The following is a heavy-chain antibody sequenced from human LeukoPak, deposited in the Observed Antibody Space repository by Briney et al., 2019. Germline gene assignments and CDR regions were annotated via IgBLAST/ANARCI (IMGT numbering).Heavy chain of an antibody. D-gene: IGHD7-27*01. CDR2: INPNSGVT. Sequence: ASVKVSCKASGDTFTAYYVHWVRQAPGQGLEWMGYINPNSGVTKFAQKFQGRVTMTRDTSISTAYMEMSRLRSDDAAVYYCATDKTKVNWGSYYYYVLDVWGQGTTVAVSS. J-gene: IGHJ6*02. CDR1: GDTFTAYY. CDR3: ATDKTKVNWGSYYYYVLDV. V-gene: IGHV1-2*02.